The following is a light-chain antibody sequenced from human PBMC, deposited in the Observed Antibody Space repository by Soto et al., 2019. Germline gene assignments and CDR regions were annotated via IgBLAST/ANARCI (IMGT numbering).Light chain of an antibody. CDR3: QVWYSSTDLYV. J-gene: IGLJ1*01. V-gene: IGLV3-21*02. CDR2: DDS. Sequence: SYELPQPPSVSVAPGQTARITCGGNNIGSESVHWYQQRPGQAPVLVVYDDSDRPSGIPERFSGSNSANTATLTISRAEAGDEADYYCQVWYSSTDLYVFGSGTKGTVL. CDR1: NIGSES.